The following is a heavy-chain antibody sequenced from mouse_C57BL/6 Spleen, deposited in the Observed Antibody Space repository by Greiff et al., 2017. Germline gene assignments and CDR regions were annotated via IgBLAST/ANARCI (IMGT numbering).Heavy chain of an antibody. Sequence: QVQLQQSGAELVKPGASVKISCKASGYAFSSYWMNWVKQRPGKGLEWIGQIYPGDGDTNYNGKFKGKATLTADKSSSTAYMQLSGLTSEDSAVYFCAREYCGSGRGYFDVWGTGTTVTVSS. V-gene: IGHV1-80*01. D-gene: IGHD1-1*01. CDR2: IYPGDGDT. J-gene: IGHJ1*03. CDR3: AREYCGSGRGYFDV. CDR1: GYAFSSYW.